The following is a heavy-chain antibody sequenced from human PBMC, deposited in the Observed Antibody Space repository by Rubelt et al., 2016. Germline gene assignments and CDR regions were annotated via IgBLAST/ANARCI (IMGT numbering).Heavy chain of an antibody. CDR2: IYHSGST. CDR1: GSSISSGYY. V-gene: IGHV4-38-2*02. CDR3: ARNWGSDTPDDAFDI. Sequence: QVQLQESGPALVKPSETLSLTCTVSGSSISSGYYWGWIRQPPGKGLAWIGSIYHSGSTYYNPPLKSRFTLSVDTSKNQFSLKLSSVTAADTAVYYCARNWGSDTPDDAFDIWGQGTMVTVSS. J-gene: IGHJ3*02. D-gene: IGHD7-27*01.